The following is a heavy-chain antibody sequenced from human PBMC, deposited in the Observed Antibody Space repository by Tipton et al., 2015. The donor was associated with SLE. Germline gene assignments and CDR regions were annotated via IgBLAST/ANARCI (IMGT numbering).Heavy chain of an antibody. D-gene: IGHD6-25*01. CDR2: INHSGST. CDR1: GGSFSGYY. CDR3: ASPGSSAPGPYFQH. Sequence: TLSLTCAVYGGSFSGYYWSWIRQPPGKGLEWIGEINHSGSTNYKPSLKSRVTISVDTSKNQFSLKLSSVTAADTAVYYCASPGSSAPGPYFQHWGQGTLVTVSS. V-gene: IGHV4-34*01. J-gene: IGHJ1*01.